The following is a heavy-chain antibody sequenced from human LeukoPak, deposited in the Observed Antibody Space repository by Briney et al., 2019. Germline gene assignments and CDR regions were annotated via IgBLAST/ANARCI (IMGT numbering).Heavy chain of an antibody. Sequence: GRSLRLSCAASGFTFSSYATHWVRQAPGKGLEWVAVISYDGSNKYYADSVKGRFTISRDNSKNTLYLQMNSLRAEDTAVYYCVRDGSSGWTWYFDYWGQGTLVTVSS. D-gene: IGHD6-19*01. J-gene: IGHJ4*02. CDR3: VRDGSSGWTWYFDY. CDR2: ISYDGSNK. CDR1: GFTFSSYA. V-gene: IGHV3-30-3*01.